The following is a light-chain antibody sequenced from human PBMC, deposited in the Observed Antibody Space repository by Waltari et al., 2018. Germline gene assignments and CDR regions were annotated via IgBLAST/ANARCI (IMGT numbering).Light chain of an antibody. CDR3: QSYDSGRSDVV. J-gene: IGLJ2*01. V-gene: IGLV1-40*01. CDR2: DDS. Sequence: QSVLTQPPSVSGAPGQRVTIPCTGSSSNIGSGYNVHWYQQLPGTAPKLLIYDDSPGPAGVPDRFAGSKSGTSASLAITGRRAEDEAEYYCQSYDSGRSDVVFGGGTKVTVL. CDR1: SSNIGSGYN.